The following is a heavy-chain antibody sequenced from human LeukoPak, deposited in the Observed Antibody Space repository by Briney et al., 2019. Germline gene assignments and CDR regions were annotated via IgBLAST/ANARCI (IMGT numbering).Heavy chain of an antibody. CDR3: ARDHRGVRDYFDY. V-gene: IGHV3-48*01. J-gene: IGHJ4*02. D-gene: IGHD3-10*01. Sequence: PGGSLRLSCAASGFTFSSYSMNWVRQAPGKGLEWVSYISSSSSTIYYADSVKGRFTISRDNAKNSLYLQMNSLRAEDTAVYYCARDHRGVRDYFDYWGQGTLVTVSS. CDR1: GFTFSSYS. CDR2: ISSSSSTI.